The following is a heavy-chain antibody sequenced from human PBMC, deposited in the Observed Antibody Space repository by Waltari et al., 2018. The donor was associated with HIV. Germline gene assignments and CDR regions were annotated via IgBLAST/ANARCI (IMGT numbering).Heavy chain of an antibody. Sequence: QVQLQESGPGLVKPSETLSLTCSVSGYSIESGYYWGWIRQPPGKALEWIGSSLHSGNTYYNPSLKIRLTISLDTSKNQVSLKLSSVTAADTAVYYCASGSRRGHSHGIDYWGQGTLVTVSS. CDR2: SLHSGNT. V-gene: IGHV4-38-2*01. D-gene: IGHD5-18*01. J-gene: IGHJ4*02. CDR3: ASGSRRGHSHGIDY. CDR1: GYSIESGYY.